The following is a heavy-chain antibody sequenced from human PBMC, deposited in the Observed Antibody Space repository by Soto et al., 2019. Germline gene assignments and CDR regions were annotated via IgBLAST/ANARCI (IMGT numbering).Heavy chain of an antibody. D-gene: IGHD3-10*01. V-gene: IGHV3-23*01. CDR3: ARWLTYGNFDYFDY. CDR2: ISATGGTT. J-gene: IGHJ4*02. Sequence: GGFLRLSCAASGFTFSSYAMRWVRQAPGKGLVWVSTISATGGTTYSADSVKDRFTISRDNARKMLYLQLSGLRAEDTAVYYCARWLTYGNFDYFDYWGQGTQVTVSS. CDR1: GFTFSSYA.